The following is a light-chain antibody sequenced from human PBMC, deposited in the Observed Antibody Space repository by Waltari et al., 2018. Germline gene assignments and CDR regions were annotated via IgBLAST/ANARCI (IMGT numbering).Light chain of an antibody. CDR2: DVG. V-gene: IGLV2-14*01. Sequence: QSALTQPASVSGSPGQSITISCTGTSSDVGGYNYVSWYQQYPGKAPKLMIYDVGNRRSGVSNRFSGSKSGNTASLTISGLQAEDEADYYCSSYASSSTFVVFGGGTRLTVL. CDR1: SSDVGGYNY. CDR3: SSYASSSTFVV. J-gene: IGLJ2*01.